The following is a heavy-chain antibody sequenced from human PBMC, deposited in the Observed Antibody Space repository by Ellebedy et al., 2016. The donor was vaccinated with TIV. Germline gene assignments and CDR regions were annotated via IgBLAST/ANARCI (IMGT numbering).Heavy chain of an antibody. Sequence: GESLKISXAASGFTVSSNYMSWVRQAPGKGLEWVSVIYSGGDTYYTDSVKGRFTISRDNSKNTLYLQMNSLRAEDTAVYYCARSSGRWRTMTTMTTDGMDVWGQGTTVTVSS. D-gene: IGHD4-17*01. CDR3: ARSSGRWRTMTTMTTDGMDV. CDR2: IYSGGDT. J-gene: IGHJ6*02. CDR1: GFTVSSNY. V-gene: IGHV3-53*01.